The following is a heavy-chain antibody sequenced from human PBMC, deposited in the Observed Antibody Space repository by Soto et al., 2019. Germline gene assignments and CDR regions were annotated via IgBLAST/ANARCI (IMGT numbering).Heavy chain of an antibody. D-gene: IGHD2-21*02. CDR2: IYSGGST. CDR1: GFTVSSNY. J-gene: IGHJ3*02. CDR3: ARLVSIVVVTYNSFDI. Sequence: EVQLVESGGGLVQPGGSLRLSCAASGFTVSSNYMSWVRQAPGKGLEWVSLIYSGGSTYYADSVKGRFTISRDNSKNTLYLQMNSLRAEDTAVYYCARLVSIVVVTYNSFDIWGQGTMVTVPS. V-gene: IGHV3-66*04.